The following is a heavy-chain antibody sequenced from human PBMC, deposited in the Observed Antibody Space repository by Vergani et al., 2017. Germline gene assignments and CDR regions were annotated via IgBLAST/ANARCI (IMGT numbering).Heavy chain of an antibody. CDR3: ARDYGGYSGYENQGMDV. CDR1: GGSISSHY. CDR2: IYYSGST. Sequence: QVQLQESGPGLVKPSETLSLTCTVSGGSISSHYWSWIRQPPGKGLEWIGYIYYSGSTNYNPSLKSRVTISVDTSKNQFSLKLSSVTAADTAVYYCARDYGGYSGYENQGMDVWGQGTTVTVSS. J-gene: IGHJ6*02. V-gene: IGHV4-59*11. D-gene: IGHD5-12*01.